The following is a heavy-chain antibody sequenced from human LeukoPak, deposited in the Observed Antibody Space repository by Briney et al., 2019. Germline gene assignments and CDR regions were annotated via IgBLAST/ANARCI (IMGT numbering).Heavy chain of an antibody. CDR3: ARAGGYYYGSGSSSLAYYMDV. CDR1: DDSISTSDYY. Sequence: SETLSLTCSVSDDSISTSDYYWGWIRQPPGKGLEWIGSIYYRGSTYYNSSLKSRATISVDTSKNQFSLKLSSVTAADTAVYYCARAGGYYYGSGSSSLAYYMDVWGKGTTVTVSS. V-gene: IGHV4-39*07. J-gene: IGHJ6*03. D-gene: IGHD3-10*01. CDR2: IYYRGST.